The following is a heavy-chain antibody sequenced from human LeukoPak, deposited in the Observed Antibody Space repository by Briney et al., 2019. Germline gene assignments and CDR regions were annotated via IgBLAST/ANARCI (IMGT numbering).Heavy chain of an antibody. Sequence: GGSLRLSCAASGFTFDEYAMHWVRQVPGKGLQWVSVITGSGTGTDYADSVKGRFTISRDNSRNSLYLQMNSLRIEDTALYYCAKDMDHYDFWTGGFDPWGQGTLVAVSS. V-gene: IGHV3-43*02. CDR3: AKDMDHYDFWTGGFDP. J-gene: IGHJ5*02. CDR1: GFTFDEYA. CDR2: ITGSGTGT. D-gene: IGHD3-3*01.